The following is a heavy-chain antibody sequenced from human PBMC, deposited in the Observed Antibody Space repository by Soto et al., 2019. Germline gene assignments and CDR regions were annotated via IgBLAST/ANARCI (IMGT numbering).Heavy chain of an antibody. V-gene: IGHV3-72*01. CDR2: TRNKANSYTT. CDR1: GFTFSDHY. D-gene: IGHD2-8*01. Sequence: PVRFVSFSCAASGFTFSDHYMDWVRQAPGKGLEWVGRTRNKANSYTTEYAASVKGRFTRSRDDSKNSLYLQMNSLKTEDTAVYYCARWRGCFDPGGEASLVTVST. J-gene: IGHJ5*02. CDR3: ARWRGCFDP.